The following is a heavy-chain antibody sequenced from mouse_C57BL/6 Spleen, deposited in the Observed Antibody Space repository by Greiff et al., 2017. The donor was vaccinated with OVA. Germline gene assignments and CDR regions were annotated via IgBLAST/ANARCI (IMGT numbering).Heavy chain of an antibody. V-gene: IGHV3-6*01. Sequence: EVQLQESGPGLVKPSQSLSLTCSVTGYSITSGYYWNWIRQFPGNKLEWMGYISYDGSNNYNPSLKNRISITRDTSKNQFFLKLNSVTTEDTATYYCARGDTTALDYWGQGTTLTVSS. CDR1: GYSITSGYY. J-gene: IGHJ2*01. D-gene: IGHD1-2*01. CDR2: ISYDGSN. CDR3: ARGDTTALDY.